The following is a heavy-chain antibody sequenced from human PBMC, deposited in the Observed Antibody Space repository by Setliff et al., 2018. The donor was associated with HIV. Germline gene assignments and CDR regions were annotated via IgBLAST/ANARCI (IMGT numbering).Heavy chain of an antibody. Sequence: SETLSLTSTVSGGSIRSDYWTWIRQPPGKGLEWIGYVYTSEISNYNSSLRSRVVISLDTSKNQFSLRLSSVTAADTAVYYCARTGYAFDVWGLGTMVTVSS. CDR3: ARTGYAFDV. CDR2: VYTSEIS. J-gene: IGHJ3*01. CDR1: GGSIRSDY. V-gene: IGHV4-4*08.